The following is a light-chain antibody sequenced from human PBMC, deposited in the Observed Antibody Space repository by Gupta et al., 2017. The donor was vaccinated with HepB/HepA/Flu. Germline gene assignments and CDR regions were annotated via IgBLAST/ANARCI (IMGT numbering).Light chain of an antibody. CDR1: QSVLYSSNNKNY. Sequence: DIVMTQSPDSLAVSLGERATINCKASQSVLYSSNNKNYLAWFQQKPGQPPKLLIYWASTRESGVPERFSGSGYGTDFTLTISSRQAEDVAVYYCQQYDSDPPITFGGGTKVEIK. J-gene: IGKJ4*02. V-gene: IGKV4-1*01. CDR3: QQYDSDPPIT. CDR2: WAS.